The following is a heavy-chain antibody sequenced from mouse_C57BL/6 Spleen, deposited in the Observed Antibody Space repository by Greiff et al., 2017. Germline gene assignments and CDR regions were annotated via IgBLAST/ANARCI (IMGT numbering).Heavy chain of an antibody. CDR1: GYTFTSYW. CDR2: INPSSGYT. V-gene: IGHV1-7*01. J-gene: IGHJ2*01. Sequence: QVQLQQSGAELAKPGASVKLSCKASGYTFTSYWMHWEKQRPGQGLEWIGYINPSSGYTKYNQKFKDKATLTADKSSSTAYMQLSSLTYEDSAVYYCAGDYYGSSLFDYWGQGTTLTVSS. D-gene: IGHD1-1*01. CDR3: AGDYYGSSLFDY.